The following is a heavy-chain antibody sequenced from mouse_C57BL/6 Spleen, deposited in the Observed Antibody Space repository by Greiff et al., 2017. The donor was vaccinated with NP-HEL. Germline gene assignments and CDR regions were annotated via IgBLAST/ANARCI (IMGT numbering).Heavy chain of an antibody. Sequence: VQLKESGAELVRPGASVKLSCTASGFNIKDYYMHWVKQRPEQGLEWIGRIDPEDGDTEYAPKFQGKATMTADTSSNTAYLQLSSLTSEDTAVYYCTTYYYSPDWYFDVWGTGTTVTVSS. CDR2: IDPEDGDT. D-gene: IGHD2-12*01. CDR3: TTYYYSPDWYFDV. J-gene: IGHJ1*03. CDR1: GFNIKDYY. V-gene: IGHV14-1*01.